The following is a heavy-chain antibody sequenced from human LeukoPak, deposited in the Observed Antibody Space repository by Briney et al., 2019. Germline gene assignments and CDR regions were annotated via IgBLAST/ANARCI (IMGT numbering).Heavy chain of an antibody. Sequence: RTSETLSLTCTVSGGSTSSHYWSWIRQPPGKGLEWIGYIYYSGSTNYNPSLKSRVTISVDTSKNQFSLKLSSVTAADTAVYYCARDRQAQSFDIWGQGTMVTVSS. CDR1: GGSTSSHY. CDR2: IYYSGST. CDR3: ARDRQAQSFDI. D-gene: IGHD5-24*01. J-gene: IGHJ3*02. V-gene: IGHV4-59*11.